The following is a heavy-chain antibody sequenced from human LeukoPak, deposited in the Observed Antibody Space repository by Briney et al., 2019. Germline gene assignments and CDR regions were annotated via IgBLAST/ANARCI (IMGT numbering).Heavy chain of an antibody. V-gene: IGHV3-48*01. D-gene: IGHD3-3*01. CDR2: ISSSLDSSM. Sequence: PGGSLRLSCAASGFTFNVYSMNWVRQAPGKGLEWVSFISSSLDSSMYYVGSVKGRFTISRDNAKNSLYLQMNSLRAEDTAVYYCARGVRDILSGYYTDYYFYYMDVWGKGTTVTVSS. J-gene: IGHJ6*03. CDR1: GFTFNVYS. CDR3: ARGVRDILSGYYTDYYFYYMDV.